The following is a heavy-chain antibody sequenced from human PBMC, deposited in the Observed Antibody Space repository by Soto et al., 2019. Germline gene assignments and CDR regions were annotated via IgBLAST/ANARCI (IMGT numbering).Heavy chain of an antibody. Sequence: HPWGSLSLSCASSGFTFNSYAVNWVRQAPGKGLAWVSAIGTDGNTYYANSVKGRFTISRDNSRTTLYLQMNSLRVEDTALYYCVRKYPGTRPFDYWGQGTLVTVSS. CDR2: IGTDGNT. D-gene: IGHD2-2*01. CDR3: VRKYPGTRPFDY. CDR1: GFTFNSYA. J-gene: IGHJ4*01. V-gene: IGHV3-23*01.